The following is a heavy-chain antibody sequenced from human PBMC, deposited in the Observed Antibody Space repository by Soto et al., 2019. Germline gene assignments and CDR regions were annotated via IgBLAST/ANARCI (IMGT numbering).Heavy chain of an antibody. CDR2: ISGSGEII. V-gene: IGHV3-23*01. CDR3: AKGSILGVVITFFDY. D-gene: IGHD3-3*01. CDR1: AFTFTSYA. J-gene: IGHJ4*02. Sequence: PGGSVRLSCAASAFTFTSYAMSWVRQAPGKGLEWVSGISGSGEIIFYADSVKGRFTVSRDNSKNTLYLQMSSLSGEDTSVFYCAKGSILGVVITFFDYWGQGTLVTVSS.